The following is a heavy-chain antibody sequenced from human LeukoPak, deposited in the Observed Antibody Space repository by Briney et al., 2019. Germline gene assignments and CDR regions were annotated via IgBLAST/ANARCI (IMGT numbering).Heavy chain of an antibody. V-gene: IGHV4-59*08. J-gene: IGHJ4*02. CDR2: IYYSGST. CDR3: ARQNRYYFDY. Sequence: PSETLSPTCTVSGGSISSYYWSWIRQPPGKGLEWIGYIYYSGSTNYNPSLKSRVTISVDTSKNQFSLKLSSMTAADTAVYYCARQNRYYFDYWGQGTLVTVSS. CDR1: GGSISSYY.